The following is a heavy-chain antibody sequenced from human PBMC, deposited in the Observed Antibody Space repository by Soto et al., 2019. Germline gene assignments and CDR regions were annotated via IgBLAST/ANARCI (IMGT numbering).Heavy chain of an antibody. Sequence: QLQLQESGPGLVKPSETLSLTCAVSGGSISSRSYYWGWIRQPPGKGLEWIGSMYYSGSTYYNPPLKSRVTISVDTSKNQFSLKLSSVTAADTAVYYCAADTVTLYYYYYGMDVWGQGTTVTVSS. J-gene: IGHJ6*02. CDR3: AADTVTLYYYYYGMDV. CDR1: GGSISSRSYY. CDR2: MYYSGST. V-gene: IGHV4-39*01. D-gene: IGHD4-17*01.